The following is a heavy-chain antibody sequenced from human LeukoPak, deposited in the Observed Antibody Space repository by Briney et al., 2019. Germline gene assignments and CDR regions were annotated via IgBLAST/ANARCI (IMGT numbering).Heavy chain of an antibody. D-gene: IGHD5-18*01. J-gene: IGHJ4*02. V-gene: IGHV3-30-3*01. CDR1: GFTFSNYA. CDR2: ISYDGNDK. CDR3: ARDRDTAMGL. Sequence: RGSLILSCAASGFTFSNYAMHWVRQAPGKGLEWVAIISYDGNDKYYTDSVKGRFTISRDKSKNTLYLQMNSLRAEDTAVYYCARDRDTAMGLWGQGTLVTVSS.